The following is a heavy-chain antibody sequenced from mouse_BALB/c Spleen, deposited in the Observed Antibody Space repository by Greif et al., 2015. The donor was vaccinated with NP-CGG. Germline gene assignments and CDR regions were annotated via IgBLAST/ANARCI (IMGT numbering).Heavy chain of an antibody. CDR1: GYTFTDYE. D-gene: IGHD2-1*01. V-gene: IGHV1-15*01. CDR3: TRYGNYDY. J-gene: IGHJ2*01. CDR2: IDPETGGT. Sequence: QVQLQQSGAELVRPGASVTLSCKASGYTFTDYEMHWVKQTPVHGLEWIGAIDPETGGTAYNQKFKGKATLTADKSSSTAYMELRSLTSEDSAVYYCTRYGNYDYWGQGTTLTVSS.